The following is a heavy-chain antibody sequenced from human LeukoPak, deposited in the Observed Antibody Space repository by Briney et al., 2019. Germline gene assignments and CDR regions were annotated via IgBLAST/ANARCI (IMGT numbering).Heavy chain of an antibody. CDR1: GFTFSDYY. CDR2: IYGIDSTI. Sequence: PGGSLRLSCAASGFTFSDYYMSWIRQAPGKGLEWLSYIYGIDSTISYAASVKGRFTISRDNAKNSLYLQMNSLRAEDTAVYYCAGDAYYYDSSSYYRNAFDIWGQGTVVTVSS. J-gene: IGHJ3*02. V-gene: IGHV3-11*01. CDR3: AGDAYYYDSSSYYRNAFDI. D-gene: IGHD3-22*01.